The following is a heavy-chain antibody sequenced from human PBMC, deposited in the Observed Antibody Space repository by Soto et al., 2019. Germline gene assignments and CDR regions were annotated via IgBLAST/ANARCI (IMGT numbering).Heavy chain of an antibody. CDR1: GFTFDDYT. J-gene: IGHJ3*02. D-gene: IGHD6-13*01. CDR3: ASTRSSSRAGDAFDI. V-gene: IGHV3-43*01. CDR2: ISWDGGST. Sequence: GGSLRLSCAASGFTFDDYTMHWVRQAPGKGLEWVSLISWDGGSTYYADSVKGRFTISRDNNKNSLYLQMNSLRTEDTALYYCASTRSSSRAGDAFDIWGQGTMVTVSS.